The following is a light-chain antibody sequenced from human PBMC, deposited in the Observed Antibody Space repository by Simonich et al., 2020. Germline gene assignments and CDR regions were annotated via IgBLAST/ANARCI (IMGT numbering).Light chain of an antibody. V-gene: IGKV4-1*01. CDR3: QQYYSTPPWT. CDR2: WAS. CDR1: QSVLYSSNNKNY. Sequence: IVMTQSPDSLAVSLGERATINCKSSQSVLYSSNNKNYLAWYQQKPGQPPKLLISWASTRESGVPDRFSGSGSGTDFTLTISSLQAEDVAVYYCQQYYSTPPWTFGQGTKVEIK. J-gene: IGKJ1*01.